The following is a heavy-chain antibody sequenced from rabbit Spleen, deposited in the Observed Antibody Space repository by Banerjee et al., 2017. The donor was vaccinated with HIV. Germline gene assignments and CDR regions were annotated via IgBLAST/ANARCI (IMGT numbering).Heavy chain of an antibody. CDR3: ARDTASSFSSYGMDL. CDR1: GVSFSGDYW. D-gene: IGHD6-1*01. V-gene: IGHV1S45*01. Sequence: EQLEESGGGLVKPEGSLTLTCKASGVSFSGDYWICWVRQAPGKGLEWIACIYVGSGGPNTRYASWAKGRFTISKTSSTTVTLQMTSLTAADTATYFCARDTASSFSSYGMDLWGPGTLVTVS. CDR2: IYVGSGGPNT. J-gene: IGHJ6*01.